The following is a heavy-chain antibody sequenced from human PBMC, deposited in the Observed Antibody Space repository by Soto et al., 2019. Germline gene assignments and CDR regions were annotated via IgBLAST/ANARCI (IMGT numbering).Heavy chain of an antibody. D-gene: IGHD5-18*01. CDR2: ISSSSSTI. Sequence: SGGSLRLSCAASGFTYSSYSMNWVRQAPGKGLEWVSYISSSSSTIYYADSVKGRFTISRDNAKNSLYLQMNSLRDEDTAVYYCAXDEGYSYGSPYYYGMDVWGQGTTVTVSS. CDR1: GFTYSSYS. V-gene: IGHV3-48*02. J-gene: IGHJ6*02. CDR3: AXDEGYSYGSPYYYGMDV.